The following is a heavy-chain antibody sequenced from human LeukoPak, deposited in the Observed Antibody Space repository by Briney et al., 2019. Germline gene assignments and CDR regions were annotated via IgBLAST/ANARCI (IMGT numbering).Heavy chain of an antibody. Sequence: TGGYLRLYCAASGFTFSSYWMHWVRQAPGKGLVWVSRINSDGSSTSYADSVKGRFTISRDNAKNTLYPQMNSLRAEDTAVYYCARVLSGNYSGTVFDIWGQGTMVTVSS. V-gene: IGHV3-74*01. CDR2: INSDGSST. J-gene: IGHJ3*02. CDR1: GFTFSSYW. CDR3: ARVLSGNYSGTVFDI. D-gene: IGHD1-26*01.